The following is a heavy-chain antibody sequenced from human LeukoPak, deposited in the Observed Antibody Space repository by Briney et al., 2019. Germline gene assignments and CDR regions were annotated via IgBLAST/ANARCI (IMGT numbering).Heavy chain of an antibody. CDR1: GYSFTSYA. Sequence: GESLKISCKGSGYSFTSYAISWVRQAPGQGLEWMGIINPSGGSTSYAQKFQGRVTMTRDTSTSTVYMELSSLRSEDTAVYYCARDRITMVRGVLNWFDPWGQGTLVTVSS. CDR3: ARDRITMVRGVLNWFDP. J-gene: IGHJ5*02. CDR2: INPSGGST. D-gene: IGHD3-10*01. V-gene: IGHV1-46*01.